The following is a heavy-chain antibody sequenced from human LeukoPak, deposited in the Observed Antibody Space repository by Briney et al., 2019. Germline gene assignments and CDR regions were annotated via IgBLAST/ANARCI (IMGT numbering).Heavy chain of an antibody. V-gene: IGHV3-15*01. CDR2: IKSKTDGGTT. Sequence: GGSLRLSCAASGFTVSSNYMSWVRQAPGKGLEWVGRIKSKTDGGTTDYAAPVKGRFTISRDDSKNTLYLQMNSLKTEDTAVYYCTTSYCTNGVCYYVGFDYWGQGTLVTVSS. J-gene: IGHJ4*02. CDR1: GFTVSSNY. CDR3: TTSYCTNGVCYYVGFDY. D-gene: IGHD2-8*01.